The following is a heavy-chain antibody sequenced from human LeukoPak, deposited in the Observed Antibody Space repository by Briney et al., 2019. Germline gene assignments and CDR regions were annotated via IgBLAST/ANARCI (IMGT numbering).Heavy chain of an antibody. D-gene: IGHD1-7*01. Sequence: SETLSLTCTVSGGSISSYYWSWIRQPPGKGLGWIGYIYYSGSTNYNPSLKSRVTISVDTSKNQFSLKLSSVTAADTAVYYCARDNWNYGSSMDVWGQGTTVTVSS. CDR1: GGSISSYY. CDR2: IYYSGST. V-gene: IGHV4-59*01. CDR3: ARDNWNYGSSMDV. J-gene: IGHJ6*02.